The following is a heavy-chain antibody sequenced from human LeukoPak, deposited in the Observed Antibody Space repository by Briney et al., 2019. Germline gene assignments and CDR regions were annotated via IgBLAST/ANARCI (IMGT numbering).Heavy chain of an antibody. CDR3: ATPGGTDAFDI. Sequence: SETLSLTCTVSGGSISSGGYYWSWIRQHPGKGLEWIGYIYYSGSTYYNPSLKSRVTISVDTSKDQFSLKLSSVTAADTAVYYCATPGGTDAFDIWGQGTMVTVSS. V-gene: IGHV4-31*03. CDR2: IYYSGST. CDR1: GGSISSGGYY. D-gene: IGHD4-23*01. J-gene: IGHJ3*02.